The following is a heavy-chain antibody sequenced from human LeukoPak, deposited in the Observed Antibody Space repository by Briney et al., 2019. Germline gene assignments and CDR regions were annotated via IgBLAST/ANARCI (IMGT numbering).Heavy chain of an antibody. V-gene: IGHV4-39*01. J-gene: IGHJ5*02. CDR1: GGSISSSSYY. CDR2: IYYSGSA. D-gene: IGHD3-10*01. Sequence: SETLSLTCTVSGGSISSSSYYWGWIRQPPGKGLEWIGSIYYSGSAYYNPSLKSRVTISVDTSKNQFSLKLSSVTAADTAVYYCNRIHGPSDYYGSGRGFDPWGQGTLVTVSS. CDR3: NRIHGPSDYYGSGRGFDP.